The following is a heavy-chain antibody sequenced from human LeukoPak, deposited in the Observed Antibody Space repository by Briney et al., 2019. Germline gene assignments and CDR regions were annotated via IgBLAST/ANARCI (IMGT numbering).Heavy chain of an antibody. V-gene: IGHV4-4*07. CDR2: IYTSGST. CDR3: ARAGYSSGWYYFDY. J-gene: IGHJ4*02. Sequence: SETPSLTCTVSGGSISSYYWSWIRQPAGKGLEWIGRIYTSGSTNYNPSLKSRVTMSVDTSKNQFSLKLSSVTAADTAVYYCARAGYSSGWYYFDYWGQGTLVTVSS. CDR1: GGSISSYY. D-gene: IGHD6-19*01.